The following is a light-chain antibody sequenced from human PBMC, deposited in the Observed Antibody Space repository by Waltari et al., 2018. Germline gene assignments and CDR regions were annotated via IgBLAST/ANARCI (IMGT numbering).Light chain of an antibody. V-gene: IGKV3-15*01. CDR1: QSVSSN. CDR2: GAS. Sequence: EIVMTQSPATLSVSPGERATLSCRASQSVSSNLAWYQQKPGQAPRPLIYGASTRATGIPARFSGSGSGTESTLTISSLQSEDFAVYYCQQYNNWPPWTFGQGTKVEIK. J-gene: IGKJ1*01. CDR3: QQYNNWPPWT.